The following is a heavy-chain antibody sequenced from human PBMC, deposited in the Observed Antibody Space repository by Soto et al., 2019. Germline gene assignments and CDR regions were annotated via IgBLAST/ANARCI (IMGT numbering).Heavy chain of an antibody. Sequence: QVHLQESGPGLVKPSETLSLTCTVSGGSISGFHWSWIRQPPGKGLEWFGYIHSSGSSNYNPSPASRVTMSVDTSKNQFYLKLRSVTAADTGVYYCARYMRDAGTFYFDYWGQGTLVTASS. V-gene: IGHV4-59*01. J-gene: IGHJ4*02. D-gene: IGHD3-16*01. CDR1: GGSISGFH. CDR2: IHSSGSS. CDR3: ARYMRDAGTFYFDY.